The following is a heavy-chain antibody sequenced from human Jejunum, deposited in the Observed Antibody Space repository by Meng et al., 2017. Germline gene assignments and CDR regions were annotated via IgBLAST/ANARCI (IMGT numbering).Heavy chain of an antibody. CDR2: IYHSGST. Sequence: QVQVQESGPGLVKPSGALSLTCAVPGGSIGSDNWWNWVRQPPGKGLEWIGEIYHSGSTNYNPSLKSRVTILVDKSKNQFSLKLTSVTAADTAVYYCASGQLVMGFDSWGQGTLVTVSS. CDR3: ASGQLVMGFDS. V-gene: IGHV4-4*02. CDR1: GGSIGSDNW. J-gene: IGHJ4*02. D-gene: IGHD6-6*01.